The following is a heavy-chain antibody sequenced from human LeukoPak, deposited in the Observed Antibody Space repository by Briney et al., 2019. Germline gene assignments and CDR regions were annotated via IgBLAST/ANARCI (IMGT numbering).Heavy chain of an antibody. CDR1: GFTFSSYS. D-gene: IGHD4-17*01. CDR2: IRDSGIT. Sequence: GGSLRLSCAASGFTFSSYSMTWVRQAPGKGLEWISHIRDSGITDYADSVKGRFTISRDNAKNSLYLQLNSLRAEDTAVYYCARDHDYAFDNWGQGTLVTVSS. V-gene: IGHV3-48*01. CDR3: ARDHDYAFDN. J-gene: IGHJ4*02.